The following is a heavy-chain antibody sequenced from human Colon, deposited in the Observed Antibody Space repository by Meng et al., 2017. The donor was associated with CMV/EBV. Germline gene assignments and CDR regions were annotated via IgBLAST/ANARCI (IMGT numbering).Heavy chain of an antibody. V-gene: IGHV1-69*12. CDR3: ARDIDSAEGY. CDR1: VGTFSSYA. Sequence: HVQLVHSGGQVKNPGSPVKVSCKASVGTFSSYAIGWVRQAPGQGLEWMGGIIPIFGTATYAQRFQGRVTITADESTSTAYMELSSLRSEDTAVYYCARDIDSAEGYWGQGTLVTVSS. CDR2: IIPIFGTA. J-gene: IGHJ4*02. D-gene: IGHD1-26*01.